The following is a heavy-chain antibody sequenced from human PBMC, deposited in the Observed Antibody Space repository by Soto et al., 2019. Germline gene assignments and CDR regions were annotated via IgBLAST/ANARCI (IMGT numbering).Heavy chain of an antibody. CDR3: ARGAAADAYYYYGMDV. CDR2: IWYDGSNK. D-gene: IGHD6-13*01. V-gene: IGHV3-33*01. Sequence: GGSLRLSCAASGFTFSSYGMHWVRQAPGKGLEWVAVIWYDGSNKYYADSVKGRFTISRDNSKNTLYLQMNSLRAEDTAVYYCARGAAADAYYYYGMDVWGQGTTVTVSS. CDR1: GFTFSSYG. J-gene: IGHJ6*02.